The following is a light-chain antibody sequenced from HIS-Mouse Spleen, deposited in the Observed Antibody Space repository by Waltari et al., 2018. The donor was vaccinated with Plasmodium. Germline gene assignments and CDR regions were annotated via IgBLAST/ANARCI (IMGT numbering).Light chain of an antibody. V-gene: IGKV1-39*01. J-gene: IGKJ1*01. CDR1: QSISSY. CDR3: QQSYSTWT. Sequence: DIQMTQSPSSLSASVGDRVTITSRASQSISSYLNWYQQKPGKAPNLLIYAASSLQSGVPSRFSGSGSGTDFTLTISSLQPEDFATYYCQQSYSTWTFGQGTKVEIK. CDR2: AAS.